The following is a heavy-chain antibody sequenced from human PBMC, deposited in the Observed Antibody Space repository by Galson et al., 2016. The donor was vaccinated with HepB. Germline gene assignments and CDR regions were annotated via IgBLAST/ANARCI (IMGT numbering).Heavy chain of an antibody. V-gene: IGHV4-4*02. CDR1: GGSISSINW. CDR3: ARTPDYYYGMDV. Sequence: SETLSLTCAVSGGSISSINWWSWVRQPSGKGLEWIGEIYHNGYTNYNPSLKSRVTISVDKSKNQCSLKVTSVTAADAAVYYCARTPDYYYGMDVWGQGTTVTVSS. J-gene: IGHJ6*02. CDR2: IYHNGYT.